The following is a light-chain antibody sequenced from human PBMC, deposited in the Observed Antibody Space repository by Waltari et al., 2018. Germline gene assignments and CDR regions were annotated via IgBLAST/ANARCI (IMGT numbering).Light chain of an antibody. J-gene: IGLJ1*01. CDR1: NTDVGHFEL. CDR2: EDS. V-gene: IGLV2-23*02. Sequence: QSALSQPVSVSASPGQSITISCTGTNTDVGHFELVSWYQQYPGKAPKLLIFEDSRRPSGISARFSGSKSGNTASLTITGLQADDEADYYCCSYAGSSTVYIFGTGTKVTV. CDR3: CSYAGSSTVYI.